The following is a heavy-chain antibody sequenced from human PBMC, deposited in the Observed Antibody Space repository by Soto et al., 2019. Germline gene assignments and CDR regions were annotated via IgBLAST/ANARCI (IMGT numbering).Heavy chain of an antibody. J-gene: IGHJ4*02. CDR3: ASPLAYCGGDCYSY. D-gene: IGHD2-21*02. V-gene: IGHV4-39*01. CDR1: GGSISSSSYY. CDR2: IYYSGST. Sequence: SETLSLTCTVSGGSISSSSYYWGWIRQPPGKGLEWIGSIYYSGSTYYNPSLKSRVTISVDTSKNQFSLKLSSVTAADTAVYYCASPLAYCGGDCYSYWGQGTLVTVSS.